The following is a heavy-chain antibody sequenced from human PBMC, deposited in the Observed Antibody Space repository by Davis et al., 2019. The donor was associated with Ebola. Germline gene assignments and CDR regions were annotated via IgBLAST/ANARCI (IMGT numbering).Heavy chain of an antibody. CDR3: ARDYDSSGSVDY. V-gene: IGHV4-59*01. CDR1: GGSISSYY. D-gene: IGHD3-22*01. Sequence: PSETLSLTCTVSGGSISSYYWSWILQPPGKGLEWIGYIYYSGSTNYNPSLKSRVTISVETSKNQFSLKRSSVTAAATAVYYCARDYDSSGSVDYWGQGTLVTVSS. CDR2: IYYSGST. J-gene: IGHJ4*02.